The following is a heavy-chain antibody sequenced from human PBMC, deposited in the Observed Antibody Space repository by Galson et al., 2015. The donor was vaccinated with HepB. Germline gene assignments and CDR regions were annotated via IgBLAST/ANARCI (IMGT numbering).Heavy chain of an antibody. CDR3: ARDFRMVRGVSPQVLKYGMDV. D-gene: IGHD3-10*01. J-gene: IGHJ6*02. CDR1: GYTFTSYG. CDR2: ISAYNGNT. V-gene: IGHV1-18*01. Sequence: SVKVSCKASGYTFTSYGISWVRQAPGQGLEWMGWISAYNGNTNYAQKLQGRVTITADKSTSTAYMELSSLRSEDTAVYYCARDFRMVRGVSPQVLKYGMDVWGQGTTVTVSS.